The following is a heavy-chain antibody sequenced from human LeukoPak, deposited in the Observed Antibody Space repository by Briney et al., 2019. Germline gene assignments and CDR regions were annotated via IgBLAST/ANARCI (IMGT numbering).Heavy chain of an antibody. V-gene: IGHV4-30-2*01. Sequence: SETLSLTCAVSGGSISSGGYSWIWIRQPPGQGLEWIGYIYHSGSTYYKPSLKSRVTISIDRSKNQFSLKLSSVTAADTAVYYCARVGRYSYAFDYWGQGTLVTVSS. J-gene: IGHJ4*02. CDR3: ARVGRYSYAFDY. D-gene: IGHD5-18*01. CDR1: GGSISSGGYS. CDR2: IYHSGST.